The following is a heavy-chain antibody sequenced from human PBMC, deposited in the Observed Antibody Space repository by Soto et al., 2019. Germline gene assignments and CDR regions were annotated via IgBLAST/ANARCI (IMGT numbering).Heavy chain of an antibody. CDR1: GGSISSGVYY. V-gene: IGHV4-31*03. D-gene: IGHD3-22*01. CDR3: ARSRATRINMILVAPWYFDL. Sequence: QAQLEESGPGLVKPSQTLSLTCTVSGGSISSGVYYWSWIRQKPAKGLEWIGYISYSGTTDYNPSLRSRPTISLDTSKNQFSLTLSSVTAADPAVYLCARSRATRINMILVAPWYFDLWGRGTLVTVSS. CDR2: ISYSGTT. J-gene: IGHJ2*01.